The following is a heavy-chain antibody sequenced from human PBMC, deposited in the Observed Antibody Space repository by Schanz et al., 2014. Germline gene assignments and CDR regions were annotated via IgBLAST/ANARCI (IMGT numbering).Heavy chain of an antibody. D-gene: IGHD3-10*01. CDR1: GFTFSSYG. CDR2: IWYDGNNK. Sequence: QVQLVESGGGVVQPGRSLRLSCAASGFTFSSYGMHWVRQAPGKGLEWVAVIWYDGNNKFYADSVKGRFTISRDNAKNSLYLQMNSLRDEDTAVYYCAAEYYGRTDVWGQGTTVTVSS. J-gene: IGHJ6*02. V-gene: IGHV3-33*01. CDR3: AAEYYGRTDV.